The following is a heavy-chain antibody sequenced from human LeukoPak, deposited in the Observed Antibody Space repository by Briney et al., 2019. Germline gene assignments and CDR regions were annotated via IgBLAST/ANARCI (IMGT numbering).Heavy chain of an antibody. CDR1: GYSFTNYW. CDR3: ARHGGDSSGGAFDI. Sequence: GESLKISCRGSGYSFTNYWIGWVRQMPGKGLEWMGIIFPGDSDTRYSPSFQGQVTISADKSISTAYLQWISLKASDTAMYYCARHGGDSSGGAFDIWGRGTMVIVSS. D-gene: IGHD2-21*02. J-gene: IGHJ3*02. CDR2: IFPGDSDT. V-gene: IGHV5-51*01.